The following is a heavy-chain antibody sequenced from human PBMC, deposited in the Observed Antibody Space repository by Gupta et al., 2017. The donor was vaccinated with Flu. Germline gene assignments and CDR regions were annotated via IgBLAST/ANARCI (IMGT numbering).Heavy chain of an antibody. Sequence: EVQLLESGGGLVQPGGSLRLSCAASGFPFRSYAMRWVRQAPGKGLEWVSAISCSGGSTYYADSVKGRFTISRDNSKNTLYLQMNSLRAEDTAVYYCAKTPGVFSPSRFDYWGQGTLVTGSS. J-gene: IGHJ4*02. CDR1: GFPFRSYA. V-gene: IGHV3-23*01. CDR3: AKTPGVFSPSRFDY. CDR2: ISCSGGST. D-gene: IGHD6-6*01.